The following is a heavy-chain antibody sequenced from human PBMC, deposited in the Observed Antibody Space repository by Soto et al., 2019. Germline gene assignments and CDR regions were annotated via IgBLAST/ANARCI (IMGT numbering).Heavy chain of an antibody. V-gene: IGHV3-23*01. D-gene: IGHD3-10*01. Sequence: EVQLLESGGGLVQPGGSLRLSCTASGFTFSNYDMSWVRQAPGKGLEWVSGFSGSGDSTFYADSVKGRFTISRDNSKNTLYLQMNSLRAEDTAVYYCAKCVGGYWYFDLWGRGTLVTVSS. CDR2: FSGSGDST. CDR3: AKCVGGYWYFDL. CDR1: GFTFSNYD. J-gene: IGHJ2*01.